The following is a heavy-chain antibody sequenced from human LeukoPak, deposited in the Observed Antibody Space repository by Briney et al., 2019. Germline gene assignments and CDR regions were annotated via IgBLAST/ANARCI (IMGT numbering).Heavy chain of an antibody. Sequence: PSETLSLTCTVSGGSISSSSYYWGWIRQPPGKGLEWIGSIYYSGSTYYNPSLKSRVTISVDTSKNQFSLKLSSVTAADTAVYYCARVALGYCSGGSCYPGGFDYWGQGTLVTVSS. D-gene: IGHD2-15*01. CDR3: ARVALGYCSGGSCYPGGFDY. CDR1: GGSISSSSYY. V-gene: IGHV4-39*07. J-gene: IGHJ4*02. CDR2: IYYSGST.